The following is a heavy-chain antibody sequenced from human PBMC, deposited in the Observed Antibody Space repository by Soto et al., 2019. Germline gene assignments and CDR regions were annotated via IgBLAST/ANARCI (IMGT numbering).Heavy chain of an antibody. CDR1: GFTFSDYY. V-gene: IGHV3-11*05. D-gene: IGHD2-2*01. J-gene: IGHJ4*02. Sequence: GGSLRLSCAACGFTFSDYYMSWIRPAPGKGLEWVSYISSSSSYTNYADSVKGRFTISRDNAKNSLYLQMNSLRAEDTAVYYCARVGLLGYCSSTSCSLDYWGQGTLVTVSS. CDR3: ARVGLLGYCSSTSCSLDY. CDR2: ISSSSSYT.